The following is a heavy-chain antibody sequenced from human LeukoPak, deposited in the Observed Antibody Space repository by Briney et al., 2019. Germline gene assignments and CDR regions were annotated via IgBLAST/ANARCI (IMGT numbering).Heavy chain of an antibody. CDR2: ISYDGSEK. CDR1: GFTFSSYG. Sequence: PGGSLRLSCAASGFTFSSYGMHWVRQAQGKGLEWVAVISYDGSEKYYADSVKGRFTISRDNSKNTLYLQMNSLRAEDTAVYYCARDAHYYDSSGHPFDYWGQGTLVTVSS. D-gene: IGHD3-22*01. CDR3: ARDAHYYDSSGHPFDY. V-gene: IGHV3-30*03. J-gene: IGHJ4*02.